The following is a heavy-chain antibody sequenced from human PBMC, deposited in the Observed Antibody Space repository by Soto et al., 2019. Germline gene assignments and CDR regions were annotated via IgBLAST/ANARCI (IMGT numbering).Heavy chain of an antibody. CDR2: IYYSGST. D-gene: IGHD3-3*01. V-gene: IGHV4-59*01. CDR1: GGSISSYY. J-gene: IGHJ5*02. CDR3: ARVLFGRGNWFDP. Sequence: SDTLSLTCTFSGGSISSYYWSWIRQPPGKGLEWIGYIYYSGSTNYNPSLKSRVTISVDTSKNQFSLKLSSVTAADTAVYYCARVLFGRGNWFDPWGQGTLVTVSS.